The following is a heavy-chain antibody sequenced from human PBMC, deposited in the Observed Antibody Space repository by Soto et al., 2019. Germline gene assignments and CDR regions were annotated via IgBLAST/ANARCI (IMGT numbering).Heavy chain of an antibody. J-gene: IGHJ6*02. CDR2: INAGNGNT. D-gene: IGHD3-10*01. Sequence: ASVKVSCKASGYTFTSYAMHWVRQAPGQRLEWMGWINAGNGNTKYSQKFQGRVTITRDTSASTAYMELSSLRSEDTAVYYCARATTEKQRITMVRGVMDVWGQGTTVTVSS. CDR3: ARATTEKQRITMVRGVMDV. V-gene: IGHV1-3*01. CDR1: GYTFTSYA.